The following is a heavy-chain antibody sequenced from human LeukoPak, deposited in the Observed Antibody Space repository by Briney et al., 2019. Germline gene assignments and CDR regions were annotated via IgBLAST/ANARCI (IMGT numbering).Heavy chain of an antibody. J-gene: IGHJ6*03. CDR3: ARDSPMDV. CDR2: ISSDGSNK. CDR1: GFTFSSYA. V-gene: IGHV3-30*04. Sequence: GGSLRLSCATSGFTFSSYAMHWVRQAPGKGLEWVAVISSDGSNKYYADSVKGRFTISRDNSKNTLYLQMNSLRAEDTAVYYCARDSPMDVWGKGTTVTISS.